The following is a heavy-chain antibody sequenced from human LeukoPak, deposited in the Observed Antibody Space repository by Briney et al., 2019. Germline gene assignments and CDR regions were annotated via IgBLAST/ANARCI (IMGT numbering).Heavy chain of an antibody. V-gene: IGHV4-4*08. J-gene: IGHJ4*02. Sequence: PSETLSLTCTVSGGSISSYYWSWIRQPPGKGLEWIGSIYPSGSTYYNPSLKSRVTISINTSKNQFSLSLSSVTAADTAVYYCARAAQQQLVQNFDFWGQGTLVTVSS. CDR2: IYPSGST. D-gene: IGHD6-13*01. CDR1: GGSISSYY. CDR3: ARAAQQQLVQNFDF.